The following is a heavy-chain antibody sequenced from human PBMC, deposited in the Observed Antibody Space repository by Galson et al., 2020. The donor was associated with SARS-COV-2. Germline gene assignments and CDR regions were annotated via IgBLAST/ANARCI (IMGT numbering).Heavy chain of an antibody. CDR2: ISGSGGST. Sequence: PGGSLRLSCAASGFTFSSYAMSWVRQAPGKGLEWVSAISGSGGSTYYADSVKGRFTISRDNSKNTLYLQMNSLRAEDTAVYYCAKGTRNYDFWSGYTPFDYWGQGTLVTVSS. D-gene: IGHD3-3*01. J-gene: IGHJ4*02. CDR3: AKGTRNYDFWSGYTPFDY. V-gene: IGHV3-23*01. CDR1: GFTFSSYA.